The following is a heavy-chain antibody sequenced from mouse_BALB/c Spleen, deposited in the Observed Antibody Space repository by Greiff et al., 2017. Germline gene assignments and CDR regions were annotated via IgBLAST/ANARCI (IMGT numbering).Heavy chain of an antibody. J-gene: IGHJ3*01. Sequence: EVQGVESGGGLVKPGGSLKLSCAASGFTFSSYTMSWVRQTPEKRLEWVATISSGGSYTYYPDSVKGRFTISRDNAKNTLYLQMSSLKSEDTAMYYCTRHWDVRAWFAYWGQGTLVTVSA. V-gene: IGHV5-6-4*01. CDR2: ISSGGSYT. CDR3: TRHWDVRAWFAY. D-gene: IGHD4-1*01. CDR1: GFTFSSYT.